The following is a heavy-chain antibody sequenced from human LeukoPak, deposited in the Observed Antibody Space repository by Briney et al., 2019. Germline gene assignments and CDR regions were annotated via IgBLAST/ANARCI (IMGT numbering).Heavy chain of an antibody. CDR2: LYYTGST. V-gene: IGHV4-59*08. CDR1: GDSISTYY. D-gene: IGHD2-2*01. CDR3: AGGPTSSFDY. J-gene: IGHJ4*02. Sequence: SETLSLTCTVSGDSISTYYWSWIRQPPGKGLGWIGYLYYTGSTNYNPSLKSRVTISVDRSKKQFSLKVGSVTAADTAVYYCAGGPTSSFDYWGQGTLVTVSS.